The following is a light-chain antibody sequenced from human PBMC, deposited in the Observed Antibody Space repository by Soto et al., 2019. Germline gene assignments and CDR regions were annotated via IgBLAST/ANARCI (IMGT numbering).Light chain of an antibody. V-gene: IGKV1-33*01. Sequence: DIQMTQSPSSLSASVGDRVTITCQASQDITNYLNWYQQKPGKAPRLLLYDASSLETRVPSRFSGSGSGTQFTFTISSLQPEDIATYYCQHYDHLPITFGQGTRLEIK. CDR3: QHYDHLPIT. J-gene: IGKJ5*01. CDR2: DAS. CDR1: QDITNY.